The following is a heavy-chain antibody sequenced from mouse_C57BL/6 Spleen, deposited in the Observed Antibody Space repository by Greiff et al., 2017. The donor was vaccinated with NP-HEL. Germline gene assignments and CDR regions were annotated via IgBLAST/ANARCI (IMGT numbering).Heavy chain of an antibody. D-gene: IGHD1-1*01. V-gene: IGHV1-18*01. Sequence: EVQLQESGPELVKPGASVKIPCKASGYTFTDYNMDWVKQSHGKSLEWIGDINPNNGGTIYNQKFKGKATLTVDKSSSTAYMELRSLTSEDTAVYYCAIHYYGSEYYAMDYWGQGTSVTVSS. J-gene: IGHJ4*01. CDR3: AIHYYGSEYYAMDY. CDR2: INPNNGGT. CDR1: GYTFTDYN.